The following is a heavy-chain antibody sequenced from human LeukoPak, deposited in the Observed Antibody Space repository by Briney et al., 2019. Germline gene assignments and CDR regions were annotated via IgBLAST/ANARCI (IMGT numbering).Heavy chain of an antibody. V-gene: IGHV4-59*01. D-gene: IGHD3-10*01. CDR1: GGSFSGYY. CDR2: IYYGGTT. J-gene: IGHJ5*02. CDR3: ARGPYYYGSGSYYDNWFDP. Sequence: SETLSLTCAVYGGSFSGYYWSWIRQPPGKGLEWIGYIYYGGTTNYDPSLESRVTISVDTSKNQFSLKLSSVTAADTAVYYCARGPYYYGSGSYYDNWFDPWGQGTLVAVSS.